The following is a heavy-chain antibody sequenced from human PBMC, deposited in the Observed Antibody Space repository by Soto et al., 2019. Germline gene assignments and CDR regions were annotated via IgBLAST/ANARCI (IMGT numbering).Heavy chain of an antibody. CDR3: AKGAYGSGSYDC. CDR1: AFTFSSHA. V-gene: IGHV3-23*01. Sequence: EVQLLESGGDLVQPGGSLRLSCAASAFTFSSHAMTWVRQSPGKVLEWVSSISGSGDMKSYADSVKGRFTISRDNSKSTVYLQMNSLRAEDTAAYYCAKGAYGSGSYDCWGQGTLVTVSS. D-gene: IGHD3-10*01. J-gene: IGHJ4*02. CDR2: ISGSGDMK.